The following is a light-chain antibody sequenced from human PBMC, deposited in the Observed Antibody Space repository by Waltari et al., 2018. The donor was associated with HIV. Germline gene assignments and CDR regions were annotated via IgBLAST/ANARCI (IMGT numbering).Light chain of an antibody. J-gene: IGLJ3*02. V-gene: IGLV3-21*02. CDR1: NIETKS. Sequence: YELTQAPSVSVDPGQTARSICEGNNIETKSVHWYQQKAGQAQTVVVHHDSDRPSSIPARFSGSNSENTATLTISGCEAGDEADYYCQVWDTLSEHRVFGGGTKRTVL. CDR2: HDS. CDR3: QVWDTLSEHRV.